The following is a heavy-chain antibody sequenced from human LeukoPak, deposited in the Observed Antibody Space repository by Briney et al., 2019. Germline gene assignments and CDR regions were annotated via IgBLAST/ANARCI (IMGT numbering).Heavy chain of an antibody. CDR2: IKQDGSEK. CDR3: VTAAAGGTGIDY. CDR1: GFSFSNYW. Sequence: PGGSLRLSCAASGFSFSNYWMTWVRQSPGRGLEWVANIKQDGSEKYYLDSVKGRFTISRDNAKNSLFLQMNSLRAEDTAVYYCVTAAAGGTGIDYWGQGTLVTVSS. J-gene: IGHJ4*02. V-gene: IGHV3-7*02. D-gene: IGHD6-13*01.